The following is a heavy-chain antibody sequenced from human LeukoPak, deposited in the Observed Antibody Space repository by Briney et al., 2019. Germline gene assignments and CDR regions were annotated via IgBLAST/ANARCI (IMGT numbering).Heavy chain of an antibody. CDR1: GFTFSSYA. CDR2: ISGSGGST. J-gene: IGHJ4*02. V-gene: IGHV3-23*01. Sequence: GGSLRLSCAASGFTFSSYAMSSVRQAPGKGLEWVSAISGSGGSTYYADSVKGRFTISRDNSKNTLYLQMNSLRAEDTAVYYCAKDKSSSSWGGGDDYWGQGTLVTVSS. CDR3: AKDKSSSSWGGGDDY. D-gene: IGHD6-13*01.